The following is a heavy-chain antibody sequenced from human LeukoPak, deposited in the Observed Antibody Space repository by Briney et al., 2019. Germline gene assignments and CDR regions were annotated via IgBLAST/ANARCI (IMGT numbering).Heavy chain of an antibody. CDR1: AGSISRNNSY. Sequence: PSETLSLTCSVSAGSISRNNSYWGWIRQPPGKGLEWIGSFYYSGSTYYNPSLKTRVTISVDTSRNEFSLSLSPVTAADTAVYYCATNWGILNWFDPWGQGTLVTVSS. V-gene: IGHV4-39*01. D-gene: IGHD7-27*01. J-gene: IGHJ5*02. CDR2: FYYSGST. CDR3: ATNWGILNWFDP.